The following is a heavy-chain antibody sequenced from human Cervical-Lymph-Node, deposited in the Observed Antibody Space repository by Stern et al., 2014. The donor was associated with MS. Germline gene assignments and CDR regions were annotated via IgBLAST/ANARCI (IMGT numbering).Heavy chain of an antibody. V-gene: IGHV3-21*01. CDR1: GFTFSFYD. CDR3: ARARDYYYDSSGYEY. J-gene: IGHJ4*02. D-gene: IGHD3-22*01. Sequence: EVHLVESGGRLVKPGGSLRLSCAASGFTFSFYDMNWVRQAPGKGLEWVSSITGNTNYIYYADSVKGRFTISRDNAKNSLYLQMNSLRAEDTAIYYCARARDYYYDSSGYEYWGQGTLVTVSS. CDR2: ITGNTNYI.